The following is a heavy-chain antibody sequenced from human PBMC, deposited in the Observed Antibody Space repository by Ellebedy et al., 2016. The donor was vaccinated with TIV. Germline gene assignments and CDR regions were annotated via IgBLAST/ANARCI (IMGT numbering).Heavy chain of an antibody. Sequence: SETLSLTCTVSGGSISSYYWSWIRQPAGRGLEWIGRIYTSGSTNYNPSLKSRVTVSVDTSNNQFSLKLSSLTAADTAVYYCARHSPPALVGATWVPPDYWGQGTLVTVSS. J-gene: IGHJ4*02. D-gene: IGHD1-26*01. CDR2: IYTSGST. CDR3: ARHSPPALVGATWVPPDY. V-gene: IGHV4-4*07. CDR1: GGSISSYY.